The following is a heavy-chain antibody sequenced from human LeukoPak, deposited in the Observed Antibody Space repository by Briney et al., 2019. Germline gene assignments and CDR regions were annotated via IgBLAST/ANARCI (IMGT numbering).Heavy chain of an antibody. CDR1: GYTFTGYY. J-gene: IGHJ5*02. D-gene: IGHD5-12*01. CDR2: INPNSGGT. CDR3: ARASSGYGSDWFDP. V-gene: IGHV1-2*02. Sequence: GASAKVSCKASGYTFTGYYMHWVRQAPGQGLEWMGWINPNSGGTNYAQKFQGRVTMTRDTSISTAYMELSRLRSDDTAVYYCARASSGYGSDWFDPWGQGTLVTVSS.